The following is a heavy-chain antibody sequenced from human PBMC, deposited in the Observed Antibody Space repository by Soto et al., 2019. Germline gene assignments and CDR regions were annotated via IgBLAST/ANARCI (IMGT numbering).Heavy chain of an antibody. CDR2: IYYSGST. CDR1: GCSISSSSYY. D-gene: IGHD3-16*02. V-gene: IGHV4-39*01. Sequence: SETLSLTCTFSGCSISSSSYYWGWIRQPPGKGLEWIGSIYYSGSTYYNPSLKSRVTISVDTSKNQFSLKLSSVTAADTAVYYCASYDYVWGSYRYIGYWGQGTLVTVS. J-gene: IGHJ4*02. CDR3: ASYDYVWGSYRYIGY.